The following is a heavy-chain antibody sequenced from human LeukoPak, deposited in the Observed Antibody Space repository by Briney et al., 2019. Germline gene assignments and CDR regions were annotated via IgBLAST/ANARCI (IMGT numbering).Heavy chain of an antibody. CDR1: GDSISRGSHY. CDR3: ARGTGSDFES. J-gene: IGHJ4*02. Sequence: SQTLSLTCIVSGDSISRGSHYWSWIRQPAGKGLEWIGRVYTTGSTDYNPSLKRRVSISVDTSRNQFSLRVNSVTAADTAVYYCARGTGSDFESWGQGTLVTVSS. CDR2: VYTTGST. D-gene: IGHD2-2*01. V-gene: IGHV4-61*02.